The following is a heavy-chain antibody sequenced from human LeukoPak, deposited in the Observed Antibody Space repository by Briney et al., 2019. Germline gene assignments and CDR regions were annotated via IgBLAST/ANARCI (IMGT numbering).Heavy chain of an antibody. J-gene: IGHJ4*02. V-gene: IGHV4-39*01. CDR1: GGSISSSSYY. D-gene: IGHD3-3*01. Sequence: PSETLSLTCTVSGGSISSSSYYWGWIRQPPGKGLEWIGSIYYSGSTYYNPSLKSRVTISVDTSKNQFSLKLSSVTAADTAVYYCARQRFWSGFFYIDYWGQGTLVTVSS. CDR2: IYYSGST. CDR3: ARQRFWSGFFYIDY.